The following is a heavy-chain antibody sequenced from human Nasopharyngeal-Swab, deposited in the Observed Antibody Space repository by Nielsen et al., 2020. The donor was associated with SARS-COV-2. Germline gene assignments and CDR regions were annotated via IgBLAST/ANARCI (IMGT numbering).Heavy chain of an antibody. V-gene: IGHV6-1*01. CDR3: ARSCSSTSCFWNYYGMDV. D-gene: IGHD2-2*01. CDR2: TYYRSKWYN. Sequence: TLSLTCAISGDSVSSNSAAWSWIRQSPSRGLEWLGRTYYRSKWYNDYAVSVKSRITINPDTSKNQFSLQLNSVTPEDTAVYYCARSCSSTSCFWNYYGMDVWGQGTTVTVSS. CDR1: GDSVSSNSAA. J-gene: IGHJ6*02.